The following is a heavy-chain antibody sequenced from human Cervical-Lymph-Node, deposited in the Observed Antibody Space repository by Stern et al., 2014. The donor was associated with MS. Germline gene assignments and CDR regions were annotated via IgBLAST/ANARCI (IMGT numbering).Heavy chain of an antibody. V-gene: IGHV3-53*01. CDR3: ARSLITMVRGVIYYYSGMDV. Sequence: EVQLVESGGGLIQPGGSLRLSCAASGFIVSSNYMSWVRQAPGKGLEWVSVIYSGGNTYYADSVKGRFTISRDNSKNTLYLQINSLRAEDTAVYYCARSLITMVRGVIYYYSGMDVWGQGTTVTVSS. D-gene: IGHD3-10*01. CDR2: IYSGGNT. J-gene: IGHJ6*02. CDR1: GFIVSSNY.